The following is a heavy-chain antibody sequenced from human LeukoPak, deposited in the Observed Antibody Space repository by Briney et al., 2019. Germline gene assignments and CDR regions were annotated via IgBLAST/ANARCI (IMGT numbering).Heavy chain of an antibody. CDR3: VRGYYYMDV. J-gene: IGHJ6*03. Sequence: SETLSLTCTVSGGSISSSSYYWSWIRQPPGKGLEWIGEINHSGSTNYNPSLKSRVTISVDTSKNQFSLKLSSVTAADTAVYYCVRGYYYMDVWGKGTTVTVSS. D-gene: IGHD3-10*01. CDR1: GGSISSSSYY. CDR2: INHSGST. V-gene: IGHV4-39*07.